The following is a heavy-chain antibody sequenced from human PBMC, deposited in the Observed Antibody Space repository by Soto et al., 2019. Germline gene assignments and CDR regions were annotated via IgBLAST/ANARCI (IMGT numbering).Heavy chain of an antibody. CDR3: TTSLISVTGDFDY. CDR2: IKKKGDGGTT. D-gene: IGHD6-19*01. J-gene: IGHJ4*02. Sequence: EVQRVESGGGLVKTGGSLRLSCAASGFTFSNACVNWVRQAPGKGLEWVGRIKKKGDGGTTDYAAPVKGRFTISRDDSKNTLYRQMNSLKTESTAVYYCTTSLISVTGDFDYWGQGTLVTVSS. V-gene: IGHV3-15*07. CDR1: GFTFSNAC.